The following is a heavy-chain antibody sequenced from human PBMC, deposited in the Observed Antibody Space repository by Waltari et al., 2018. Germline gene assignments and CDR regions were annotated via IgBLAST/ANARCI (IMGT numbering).Heavy chain of an antibody. CDR1: GGSISSGSYY. V-gene: IGHV4-61*02. D-gene: IGHD3-10*01. J-gene: IGHJ4*02. CDR3: ARARAHYYGSGNIFDY. CDR2: IYTSGGT. Sequence: QVQLQESGPGLVKPSQTLSLTCTVSGGSISSGSYYWSWIRQPAGKGLEWIGRIYTSGGTNYNPSLKSRVTISVDTSKNQFSLKLSSVTAADTAVYYCARARAHYYGSGNIFDYWGQGTLVTVSS.